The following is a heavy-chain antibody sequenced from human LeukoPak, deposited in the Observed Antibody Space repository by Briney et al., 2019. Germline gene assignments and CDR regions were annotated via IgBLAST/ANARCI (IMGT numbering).Heavy chain of an antibody. D-gene: IGHD4-23*01. V-gene: IGHV4-4*02. CDR2: IFHSGST. J-gene: IGHJ4*02. Sequence: SETLSLTCAVSGGSISNNNWWSWVRQPPGKGLEWIGEIFHSGSTNYSPSLRSRVTISVDKSKNQFSLKLNSVTAADTAVYYCARGGGTPTTVVTPFAYWGQGTLVTVPS. CDR1: GGSISNNNW. CDR3: ARGGGTPTTVVTPFAY.